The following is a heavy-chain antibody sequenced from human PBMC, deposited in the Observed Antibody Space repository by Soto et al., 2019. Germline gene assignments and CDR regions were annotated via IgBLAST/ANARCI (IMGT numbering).Heavy chain of an antibody. CDR3: ARVLSDYTDWVDP. V-gene: IGHV1-69*13. CDR1: GGTFSSYA. CDR2: IIPIFGTA. Sequence: SVKVSCKASGGTFSSYAISWVRQAPGQGLEWMGGIIPIFGTANYAQKFQGRVTITADESTSTAYMELSSLRSEDTAVYYCARVLSDYTDWVDPWGQGTLVTISS. J-gene: IGHJ5*02. D-gene: IGHD4-17*01.